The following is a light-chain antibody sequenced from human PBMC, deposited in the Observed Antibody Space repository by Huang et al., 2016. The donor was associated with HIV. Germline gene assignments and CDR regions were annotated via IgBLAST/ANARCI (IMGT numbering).Light chain of an antibody. CDR3: QEYDSLPPWT. J-gene: IGKJ1*01. Sequence: DIQMTQSPSSLSASVGDRVTITCQASQDISNYLNWYQQKPGKAPKVRIYDASNLERGVPPRFSGSGSGTHFTFTISSLQPEDIATYYCQEYDSLPPWTFGQGTKVEIK. CDR2: DAS. V-gene: IGKV1-33*01. CDR1: QDISNY.